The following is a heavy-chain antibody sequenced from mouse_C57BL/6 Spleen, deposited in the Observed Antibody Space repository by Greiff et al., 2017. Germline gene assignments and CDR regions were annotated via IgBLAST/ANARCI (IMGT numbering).Heavy chain of an antibody. D-gene: IGHD2-4*01. V-gene: IGHV1-52*01. CDR2: IDPSDSET. J-gene: IGHJ2*01. CDR3: ARGGMITTLFDY. CDR1: GYTFTSYW. Sequence: QVQLQQPGAELVRPGSSVKLSCKASGYTFTSYWMHWVKQRPIQGLEWIGNIDPSDSETHYNQKFKDKATLTVDKSSSTAYMPLSSLTSEDSAVYYCARGGMITTLFDYWGQGTTLTVSS.